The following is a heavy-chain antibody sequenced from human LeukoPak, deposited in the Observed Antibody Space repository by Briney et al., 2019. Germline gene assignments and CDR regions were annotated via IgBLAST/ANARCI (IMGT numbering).Heavy chain of an antibody. CDR2: IKPKTDGGTT. CDR3: TTALTMVVTGTF. Sequence: GGSLRLSCAASGFSFSNAWMTWVRQAPGEGLEWVGRIKPKTDGGTTDYAAPVKGRFTISRDDSKNTLYLQMNSLKTEDTAVYYCTTALTMVVTGTFWGQGTLVTVSS. D-gene: IGHD4-23*01. J-gene: IGHJ4*02. V-gene: IGHV3-15*01. CDR1: GFSFSNAW.